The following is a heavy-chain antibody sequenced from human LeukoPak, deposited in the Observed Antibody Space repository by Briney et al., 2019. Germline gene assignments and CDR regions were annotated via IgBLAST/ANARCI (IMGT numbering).Heavy chain of an antibody. CDR2: ISGSGGST. D-gene: IGHD1-26*01. V-gene: IGHV3-23*01. Sequence: PGGSLRLSCAASGFTLSSYATSWVRQAPGKWLEWVSAISGSGGSTYYADSVKGRFTVSRDNSKNTLYLQMNSLRAEDTAVYYCAKNARYSGSYSALSPSDYWGQGTLITVSS. CDR1: GFTLSSYA. J-gene: IGHJ4*02. CDR3: AKNARYSGSYSALSPSDY.